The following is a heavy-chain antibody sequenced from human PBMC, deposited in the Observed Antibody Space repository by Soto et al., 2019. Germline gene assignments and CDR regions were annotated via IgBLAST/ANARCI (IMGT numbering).Heavy chain of an antibody. J-gene: IGHJ3*02. V-gene: IGHV2-5*02. CDR2: IYWDDDK. CDR3: AYFDSSGWSNDAFDI. CDR1: GFSLSTSGVG. D-gene: IGHD6-19*01. Sequence: SGPTLVKPTQTLTLTCTFSGFSLSTSGVGVGWIRQPPGKALEWLALIYWDDDKRYSPSLKGRLTITKDTSKNQVVLTMTNMDPVDTATYYCAYFDSSGWSNDAFDIWAQRTMVTVSS.